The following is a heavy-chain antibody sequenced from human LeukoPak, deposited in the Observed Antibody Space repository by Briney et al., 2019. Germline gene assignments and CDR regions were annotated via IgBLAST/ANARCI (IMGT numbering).Heavy chain of an antibody. D-gene: IGHD3-22*01. CDR2: ISRGTATT. Sequence: GGSLRLSCAASGFTFSNYAMSWVRQAPGKGLEWVSTISRGTATTYYADSVKGRFIISRDNSKNTLYLQMNSLRAEDTAVYYCAKGYYDSSGYTYGFDIWGQGTMVTVSS. V-gene: IGHV3-23*01. CDR1: GFTFSNYA. J-gene: IGHJ3*02. CDR3: AKGYYDSSGYTYGFDI.